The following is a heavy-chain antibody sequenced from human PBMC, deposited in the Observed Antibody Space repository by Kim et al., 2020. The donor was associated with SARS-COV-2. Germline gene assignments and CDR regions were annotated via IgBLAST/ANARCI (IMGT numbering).Heavy chain of an antibody. CDR3: ARGSTWYEFDY. D-gene: IGHD6-13*01. CDR2: INPDSGGT. CDR1: GYTFTGYY. Sequence: ASVKVSCKASGYTFTGYYIHWVRQAPGQGLEWMGRINPDSGGTDYAQKFQGRVTMTRDTSISTAYMELSRLRSDGTDVYYCARGSTWYEFDYWGQGTLVTVSS. V-gene: IGHV1-2*05. J-gene: IGHJ4*02.